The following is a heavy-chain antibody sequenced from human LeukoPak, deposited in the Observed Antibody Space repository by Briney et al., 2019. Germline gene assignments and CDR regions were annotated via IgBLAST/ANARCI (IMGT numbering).Heavy chain of an antibody. V-gene: IGHV3-33*03. J-gene: IGHJ4*02. CDR1: GFTFSIYG. CDR2: IWYDGSNK. CDR3: AKAGYSGYDSHVGDY. Sequence: GGSLRLSCAASGFTFSIYGMHWVRQAPGKGLEWVAVIWYDGSNKYYADSVKGRFTISRDNSKNTLYLQMNSLRAEDTAVYYCAKAGYSGYDSHVGDYWGQGTLVTVSS. D-gene: IGHD5-12*01.